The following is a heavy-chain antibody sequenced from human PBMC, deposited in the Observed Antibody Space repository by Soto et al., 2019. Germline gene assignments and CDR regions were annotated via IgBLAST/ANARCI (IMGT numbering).Heavy chain of an antibody. CDR2: ISYDGSKK. CDR1: GFTFSNYG. D-gene: IGHD1-1*01. Sequence: QVQLVESGGGVVQPGRSLRLSCAASGFTFSNYGMHWVRQAPGKGLEWVAIISYDGSKKYYADTVKGRFTITRDKSKNTLYLQMNTLSGEDTALYYCAKDQGTLNPDYWGQGTLVTVSS. V-gene: IGHV3-30*18. J-gene: IGHJ4*02. CDR3: AKDQGTLNPDY.